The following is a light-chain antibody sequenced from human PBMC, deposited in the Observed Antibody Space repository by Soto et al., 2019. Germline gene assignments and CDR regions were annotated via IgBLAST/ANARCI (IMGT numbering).Light chain of an antibody. J-gene: IGKJ2*01. Sequence: EIVMTQSTATLSVSPGERATLSCRASQSVSSNLAWYHQKPGQAPRLLIYGASTRATGIPARFSGSGSGTEFTLTISSLQSEDCAVYYCQQYNNWPYTFGQGTKLEIK. V-gene: IGKV3-15*01. CDR2: GAS. CDR1: QSVSSN. CDR3: QQYNNWPYT.